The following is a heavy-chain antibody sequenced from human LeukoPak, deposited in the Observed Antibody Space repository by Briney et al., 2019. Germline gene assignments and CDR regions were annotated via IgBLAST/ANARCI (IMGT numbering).Heavy chain of an antibody. CDR1: GYTFTDSY. CDR3: ARSTYYYGSGSYPNWFDP. Sequence: ASVKVSCKASGYTFTDSYMDWVRQAPGQGLEWMGRIIPILGIANYAQKFQGRVTITADKSTSTAYMELSSLRSEDTAVYYCARSTYYYGSGSYPNWFDPWGQGTLVTVSS. CDR2: IIPILGIA. D-gene: IGHD3-10*01. V-gene: IGHV1-69*02. J-gene: IGHJ5*02.